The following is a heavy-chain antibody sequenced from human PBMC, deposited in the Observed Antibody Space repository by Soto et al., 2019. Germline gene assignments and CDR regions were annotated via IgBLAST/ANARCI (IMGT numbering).Heavy chain of an antibody. D-gene: IGHD1-26*01. V-gene: IGHV3-9*01. Sequence: EVQLVESGGGLVQPGRSLRLSCAASGFTFDDYPMHWVRQVPEKGLEWVSGINWNSGSIGYGDSVKGRFAISRHNASNSLHLQMKSLSAQYPACYYCVKDESINWYSGHFRHWGQGTVVTVSS. CDR2: INWNSGSI. CDR3: VKDESINWYSGHFRH. CDR1: GFTFDDYP. J-gene: IGHJ1*01.